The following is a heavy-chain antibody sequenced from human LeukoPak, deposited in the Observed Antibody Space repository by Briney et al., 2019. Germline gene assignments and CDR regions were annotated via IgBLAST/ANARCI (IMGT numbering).Heavy chain of an antibody. CDR1: GGSISSYY. V-gene: IGHV4-59*01. CDR3: ARHSSSWYLGWFDP. Sequence: SETLSLTCTVSGGSISSYYWSWIRQPPGKGLEWIGYIYYSGSTNYNPSLKSRVTISVDTSKNQFSLKLSSVTAADTAVYYCARHSSSWYLGWFDPWGQGTLVTVSS. D-gene: IGHD6-13*01. CDR2: IYYSGST. J-gene: IGHJ5*02.